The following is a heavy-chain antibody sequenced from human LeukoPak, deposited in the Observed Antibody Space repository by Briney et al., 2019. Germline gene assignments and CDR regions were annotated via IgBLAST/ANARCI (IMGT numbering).Heavy chain of an antibody. CDR3: ARESPMTGYYSSYYYYGMDV. CDR2: IRYDGSNK. J-gene: IGHJ6*02. D-gene: IGHD3-9*01. V-gene: IGHV3-30*02. Sequence: GGSLRLSCAASGFTFSSYAMHWVRQGPGKGLEWVSFIRYDGSNKYYADSVKGRFTISRDNSKNTLYLQMNSLRVEDTAVYYCARESPMTGYYSSYYYYGMDVWGQGTTVTVSS. CDR1: GFTFSSYA.